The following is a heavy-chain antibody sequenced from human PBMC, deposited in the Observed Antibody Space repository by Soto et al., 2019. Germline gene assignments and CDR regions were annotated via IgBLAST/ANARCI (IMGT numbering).Heavy chain of an antibody. J-gene: IGHJ5*02. CDR2: IYTSGST. CDR3: ARENFNWNYDWFDP. CDR1: GGSISSYY. D-gene: IGHD1-7*01. V-gene: IGHV4-4*07. Sequence: PSETLSLTCTVSGGSISSYYWSWIRQPAGKGLEWIGRIYTSGSTNCNPSLKSRVTMSVDTSKNQFSLKLSSVTAADTAVYYCARENFNWNYDWFDPWGQGTLVTVSS.